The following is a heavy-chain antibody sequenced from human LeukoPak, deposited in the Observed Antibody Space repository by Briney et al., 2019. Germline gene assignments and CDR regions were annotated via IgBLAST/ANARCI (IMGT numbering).Heavy chain of an antibody. CDR3: ARGTWPGDYYYYYMDV. J-gene: IGHJ6*03. V-gene: IGHV4-31*03. CDR2: IYYSGST. Sequence: SQTLSLTCTVSVGSLSSGGYYWSWIRQHPGKGLEWIGYIYYSGSTYYNPSHKSRVTISVDTSKNQFSLKLSSVTAADTAVYYCARGTWPGDYYYYYMDVWGKGTTVTVSS. D-gene: IGHD1-1*01. CDR1: VGSLSSGGYY.